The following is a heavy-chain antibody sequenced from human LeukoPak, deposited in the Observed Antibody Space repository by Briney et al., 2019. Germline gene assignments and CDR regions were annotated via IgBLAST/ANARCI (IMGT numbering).Heavy chain of an antibody. CDR2: INSDGTTT. J-gene: IGHJ4*02. V-gene: IGHV3-74*01. Sequence: GGSLRLSCAASGFTFSNSWMHWVRQVPGKGLVWVSHINSDGTTTTYADSVKGRFTISRDNAKNTVYLQMNSLRAEDMAVYYCAKDQGRIAAGFSDYWGQGTLVTVSS. CDR1: GFTFSNSW. CDR3: AKDQGRIAAGFSDY. D-gene: IGHD6-13*01.